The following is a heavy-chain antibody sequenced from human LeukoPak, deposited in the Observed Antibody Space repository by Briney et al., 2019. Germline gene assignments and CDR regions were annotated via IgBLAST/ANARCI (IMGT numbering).Heavy chain of an antibody. CDR1: GGTFCSYA. D-gene: IGHD6-19*01. Sequence: SVKVSCKASGGTFCSYAISWVRQAPGQGLEWMGGIIPIFGTANYAQKFQGRVTMTRDTSTSTVYMELSSLRSEDTAVYYCARFAVHRRITVAGQFGLDYWGQGTLVSVSS. CDR2: IIPIFGTA. J-gene: IGHJ4*02. CDR3: ARFAVHRRITVAGQFGLDY. V-gene: IGHV1-69*05.